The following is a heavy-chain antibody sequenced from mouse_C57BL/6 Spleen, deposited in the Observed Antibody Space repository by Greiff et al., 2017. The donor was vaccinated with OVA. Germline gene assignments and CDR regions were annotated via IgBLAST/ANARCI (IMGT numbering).Heavy chain of an antibody. J-gene: IGHJ4*01. V-gene: IGHV2-2*01. CDR3: ARGGGRDYAMDY. Sequence: VKLMESGPGLVQPSQSLSITCTVSGFSLTSYGVHWVRQSPGKGLEWLGVIWSGGSTDYNAAFISRLSISKDNSKSQVFFKMNSMQADDTAIYYCARGGGRDYAMDYWGQGTSVTVSS. CDR1: GFSLTSYG. D-gene: IGHD3-3*01. CDR2: IWSGGST.